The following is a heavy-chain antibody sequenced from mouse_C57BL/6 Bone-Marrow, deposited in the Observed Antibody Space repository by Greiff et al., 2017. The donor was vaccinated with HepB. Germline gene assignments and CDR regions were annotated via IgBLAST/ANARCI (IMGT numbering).Heavy chain of an antibody. Sequence: EVQLQQSGPVLVKPGASVKMSCKASGYTFTDYYMNWVKQSHGKSLEWIGVINPYNGGTSYNQKFKGKATLTVDKSSSTAYMELNSLTSEDSAVYYCARRSSGYWFAYWGQGTLVTVSA. J-gene: IGHJ3*01. CDR1: GYTFTDYY. CDR2: INPYNGGT. CDR3: ARRSSGYWFAY. D-gene: IGHD3-2*02. V-gene: IGHV1-19*01.